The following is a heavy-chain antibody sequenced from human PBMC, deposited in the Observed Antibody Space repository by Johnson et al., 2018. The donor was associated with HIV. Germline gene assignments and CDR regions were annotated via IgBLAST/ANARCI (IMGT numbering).Heavy chain of an antibody. J-gene: IGHJ3*02. D-gene: IGHD6-13*01. Sequence: QVQLVESGGGVVQPGGSLRLSCAASGFTFSSYGMHWVRQAPGKGLEWVAFIRYDGSNKYYVDSVKGRFTISRDNAKNSLYLQMNSLRAEDTAVYYCASSNVVGYSNYPDAFDIWGQGTMVTVSS. CDR2: IRYDGSNK. V-gene: IGHV3-30*02. CDR3: ASSNVVGYSNYPDAFDI. CDR1: GFTFSSYG.